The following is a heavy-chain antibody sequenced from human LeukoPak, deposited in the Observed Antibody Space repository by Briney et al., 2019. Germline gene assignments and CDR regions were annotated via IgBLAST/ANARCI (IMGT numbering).Heavy chain of an antibody. V-gene: IGHV1-18*01. D-gene: IGHD3-22*01. CDR3: ARLLPRLYDSSGYFDY. J-gene: IGHJ4*02. Sequence: ASVKVSCKASGYTFTSYGISWVRQAPGQGLEWMGWISAYNGNTNYAQKLQGRVTMTTDTSTSTAYMELRSLRSDDTAVYYCARLLPRLYDSSGYFDYWGQGTLVTVSS. CDR1: GYTFTSYG. CDR2: ISAYNGNT.